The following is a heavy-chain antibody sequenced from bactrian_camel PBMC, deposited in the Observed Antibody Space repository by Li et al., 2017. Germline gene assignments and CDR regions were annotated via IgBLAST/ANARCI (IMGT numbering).Heavy chain of an antibody. D-gene: IGHD1*01. CDR1: GYRYRRFW. CDR3: AVKRNRGGTWNYWAEYAY. Sequence: DVQLVESGGDSVRAGRSLRLTCVASGYRYRRFWMGWFRQGPGNEREGVASIYASAGTPHYADSVKGRFTISRDNAMNTLYLQMNNLRPDDSSVYYCAVKRNRGGTWNYWAEYAYWGQGTQVTVS. J-gene: IGHJ4*01. V-gene: IGHV3S59*01. CDR2: IYASAGTP.